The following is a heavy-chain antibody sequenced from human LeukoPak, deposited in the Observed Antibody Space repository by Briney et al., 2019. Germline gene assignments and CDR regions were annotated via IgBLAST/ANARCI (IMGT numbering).Heavy chain of an antibody. V-gene: IGHV3-23*01. J-gene: IGHJ4*02. CDR2: ITGSDGSS. CDR3: AKWGDYDILTGYYVPDY. Sequence: GTSLRLSCVASGFTFTNYAMSWVRQAPGKGPEWVSAITGSDGSSYYADSVKGRFTISRDNSKNTLYLQVNSLRAEDTAVYYCAKWGDYDILTGYYVPDYWGQGTLVTVSS. CDR1: GFTFTNYA. D-gene: IGHD3-9*01.